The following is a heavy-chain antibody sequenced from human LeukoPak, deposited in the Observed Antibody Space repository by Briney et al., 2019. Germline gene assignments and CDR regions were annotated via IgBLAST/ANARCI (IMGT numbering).Heavy chain of an antibody. D-gene: IGHD6-19*01. CDR1: GFTFSSYG. J-gene: IGHJ4*02. CDR3: AEDGSGWDEEPYYFDY. Sequence: PGGSLRLSCAASGFTFSSYGMHWVRQAPGKGLEWVAVISYDGSNKYYADSVKGRFTISRDNSKNTLYLQMNSLRAEDTAVYYCAEDGSGWDEEPYYFDYWGQGTLVTVSS. V-gene: IGHV3-30*18. CDR2: ISYDGSNK.